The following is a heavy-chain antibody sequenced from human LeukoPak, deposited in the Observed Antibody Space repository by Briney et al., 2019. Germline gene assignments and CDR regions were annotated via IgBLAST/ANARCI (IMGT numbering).Heavy chain of an antibody. J-gene: IGHJ3*02. CDR2: IIPSSGST. CDR3: ARKDRFEAFDI. V-gene: IGHV1-46*01. CDR1: GYIFTSYY. Sequence: ASVKVSCEASGYIFTSYYIHWMRQAPGQGLEWMGIIIPSSGSTSSAQKFQGRVTMTRDTSTSTVSMELSSLRSEDTALYYCARKDRFEAFDIWGQGTMLIVSS.